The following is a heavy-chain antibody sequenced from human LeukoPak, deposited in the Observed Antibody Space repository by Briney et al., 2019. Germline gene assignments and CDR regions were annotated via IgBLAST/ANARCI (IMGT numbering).Heavy chain of an antibody. CDR1: GYTFTSYA. CDR2: INAGNGNT. V-gene: IGHV1-3*01. D-gene: IGHD6-6*01. J-gene: IGHJ4*02. CDR3: AREARPSLYYFDY. Sequence: WASVKVSCKASGYTFTSYAMHWVRQAPGQRLEWMGWINAGNGNTKYSQKFQGRVTITRDTSASTAYMELSSLRSEDTAVYYCAREARPSLYYFDYWGQGTLVTVSS.